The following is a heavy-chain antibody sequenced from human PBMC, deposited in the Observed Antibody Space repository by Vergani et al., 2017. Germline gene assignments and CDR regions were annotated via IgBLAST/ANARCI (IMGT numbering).Heavy chain of an antibody. V-gene: IGHV3-33*01. D-gene: IGHD4-17*01. CDR1: GFTFSSYG. Sequence: QVQLVESGGGVVQPGRSLRLSCAASGFTFSSYGMHWVRQAPGKGLEWVAVIWYDGSNKYYADSVKGRFTISRDNSKNTLYLQMNSLRAEDTAVYYCNYGDYGGFDYWGQGTLVTVSS. CDR2: IWYDGSNK. J-gene: IGHJ4*02. CDR3: NYGDYGGFDY.